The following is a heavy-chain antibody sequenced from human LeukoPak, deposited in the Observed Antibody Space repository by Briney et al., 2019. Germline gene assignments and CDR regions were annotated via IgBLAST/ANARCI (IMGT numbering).Heavy chain of an antibody. D-gene: IGHD4-17*01. V-gene: IGHV3-23*01. J-gene: IGHJ4*02. CDR1: GLTFIDYS. CDR2: ITGSGAFT. CDR3: AKDPSATVTTFDY. Sequence: GGSLRLSCAASGLTFIDYSMTWVRQAPGKGLEWVAAITGSGAFTDYADSVKGRFTISRDNSKNTLYLQMNSLRAEDTAVYYCAKDPSATVTTFDYWGQGTLVTVSS.